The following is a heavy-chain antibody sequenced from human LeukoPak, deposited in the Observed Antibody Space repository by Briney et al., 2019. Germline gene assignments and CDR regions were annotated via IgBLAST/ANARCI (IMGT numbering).Heavy chain of an antibody. CDR2: ISSSSSYT. Sequence: PGRSLRLSCAASGFTFSSYGMHWVRQAPGKGLEWVSYISSSSSYTNYADSVKGRFTISRDDAKNSLYLQMNSLRAEDTAVYYCARDRWYGDYSGKYYFDYWGQGTLVTVSS. CDR3: ARDRWYGDYSGKYYFDY. J-gene: IGHJ4*02. CDR1: GFTFSSYG. D-gene: IGHD4-17*01. V-gene: IGHV3-21*05.